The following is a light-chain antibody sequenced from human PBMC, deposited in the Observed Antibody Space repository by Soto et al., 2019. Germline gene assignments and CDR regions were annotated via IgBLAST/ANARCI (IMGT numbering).Light chain of an antibody. J-gene: IGLJ2*01. V-gene: IGLV1-40*01. CDR1: SSNIGVGYD. Sequence: QSVLTQPPSLSGALWQRVAISCTGTSSNIGVGYDVHWYQQIPGTAPKLLIFGNTNRPSGVPDRFSGSKSGASASLDITGRQADVEADYYCQSYDNNLVGKVVFGGGTKLTVL. CDR2: GNT. CDR3: QSYDNNLVGKVV.